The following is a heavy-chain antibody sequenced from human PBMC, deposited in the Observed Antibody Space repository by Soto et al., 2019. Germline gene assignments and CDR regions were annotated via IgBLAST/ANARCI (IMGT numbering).Heavy chain of an antibody. CDR1: GGTFSSYA. V-gene: IGHV1-69*12. D-gene: IGHD2-15*01. CDR2: IIPIFGTA. CDR3: ARVSEDIVVVVAATECYFDY. J-gene: IGHJ4*02. Sequence: QVQLVQSGAEVKKPGSSVKVSCKASGGTFSSYAISWVRQAPGQGLEWMGGIIPIFGTANYAQKFQGRVTITADESXXTXYXXLSRLRSEDTAVYYCARVSEDIVVVVAATECYFDYWGQGTLVTVSS.